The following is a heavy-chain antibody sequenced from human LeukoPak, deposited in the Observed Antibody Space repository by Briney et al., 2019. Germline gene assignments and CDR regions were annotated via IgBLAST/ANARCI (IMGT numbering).Heavy chain of an antibody. J-gene: IGHJ6*03. CDR1: GFTFSSYG. CDR2: IWHDGSVE. CDR3: AKEGDQFRGYLDA. V-gene: IGHV3-33*06. Sequence: PGGSLRLSCAASGFTFSSYGMHWVRQAPGKRLEWVAMIWHDGSVEEYAASVKGRFTISRDNSRDTLFLQMNRLRDDDTAVYYCAKEGDQFRGYLDAWGKGTTVTVSS. D-gene: IGHD3-16*01.